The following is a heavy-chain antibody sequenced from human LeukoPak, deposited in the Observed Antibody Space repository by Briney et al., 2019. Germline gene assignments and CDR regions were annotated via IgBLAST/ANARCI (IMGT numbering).Heavy chain of an antibody. CDR1: GYTFTNYD. D-gene: IGHD1-26*01. CDR2: MNTNSGNT. J-gene: IGHJ4*02. Sequence: ASVKVSCKASGYTFTNYDINWVRQATGQGLGWMGWMNTNSGNTGYAQRFQGRVTMTRDTSISTAYMELSSLRSDDTAVYYCARVTGSIDYWGQGTLVTVSS. CDR3: ARVTGSIDY. V-gene: IGHV1-8*01.